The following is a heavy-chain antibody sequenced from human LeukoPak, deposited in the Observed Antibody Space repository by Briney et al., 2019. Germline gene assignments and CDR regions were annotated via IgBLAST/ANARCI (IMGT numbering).Heavy chain of an antibody. CDR1: GFTFSSYA. Sequence: PGGSLRLSCAASGFTFSSYAMHWVRQAPGKGLEWVGRIKSKTDGGTTDYAAPVKGRFTISRDDSKNTLYLQMNSLKTEDTAVYYCTTDRGTSYVDYWGQGTLVTVSS. D-gene: IGHD1-1*01. CDR2: IKSKTDGGTT. V-gene: IGHV3-15*07. J-gene: IGHJ4*02. CDR3: TTDRGTSYVDY.